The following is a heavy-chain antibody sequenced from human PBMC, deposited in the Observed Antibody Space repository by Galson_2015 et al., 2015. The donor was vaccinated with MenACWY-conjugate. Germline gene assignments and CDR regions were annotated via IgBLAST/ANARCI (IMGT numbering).Heavy chain of an antibody. CDR3: ARGGYDLDY. CDR2: IYSSGSA. D-gene: IGHD5-12*01. J-gene: IGHJ4*02. CDR1: GGSISNSAYY. V-gene: IGHV4-39*07. Sequence: LSLTCAVSGGSISNSAYYWAWIRQPPGKGLEWIGTIYSSGSAYYNPSLKSRLTISVDTSRSQFSLILSSVTAADTAVYFCARGGYDLDYWGPGTLVTVSP.